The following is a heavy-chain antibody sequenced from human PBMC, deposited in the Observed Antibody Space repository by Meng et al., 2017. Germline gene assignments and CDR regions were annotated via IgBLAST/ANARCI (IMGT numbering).Heavy chain of an antibody. CDR2: IIPIFGTA. J-gene: IGHJ4*02. D-gene: IGHD4-11*01. CDR3: ARDDYSNYLPFDY. V-gene: IGHV1-69*01. Sequence: QVHVVQSGAEVRNPGASVKVDCKASGGTFSSYAISWVRQAPGQGLEWMGGIIPIFGTANYAQKFQGRVTITADESTSTAYMELSSLRSEDTAVYYCARDDYSNYLPFDYWGQGTLVTVSS. CDR1: GGTFSSYA.